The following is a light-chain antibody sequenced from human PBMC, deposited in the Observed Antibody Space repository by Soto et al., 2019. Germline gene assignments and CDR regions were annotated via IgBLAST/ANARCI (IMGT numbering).Light chain of an antibody. V-gene: IGKV1-5*01. CDR3: QQYNSYSWT. J-gene: IGKJ1*01. CDR1: QSISSW. CDR2: DAS. Sequence: DIQMTQSPSTLSASVGDRVTITCRASQSISSWLAWYQQKPGKAPKLLIYDASILESGVPSRFSGSGSGTEFTLTISSLQPDDFATYYCQQYNSYSWTFDQGTKVEIK.